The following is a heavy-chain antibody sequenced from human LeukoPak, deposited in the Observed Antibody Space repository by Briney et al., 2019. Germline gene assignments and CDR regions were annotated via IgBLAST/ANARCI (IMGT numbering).Heavy chain of an antibody. CDR2: INPNSGGT. D-gene: IGHD6-13*01. CDR1: GYTFTGYY. J-gene: IGHJ4*02. Sequence: ASVKVSCKASGYTFTGYYMHWVRQAPGQGLEWMGWINPNSGGTNYAQKFQGRVTMTRDTSISTAYMELSRLRSDDTAVYYCARASLLAAGSDYWGQGTLVTVSS. CDR3: ARASLLAAGSDY. V-gene: IGHV1-2*02.